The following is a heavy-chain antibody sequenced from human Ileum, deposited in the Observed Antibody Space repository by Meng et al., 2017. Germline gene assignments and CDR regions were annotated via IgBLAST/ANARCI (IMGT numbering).Heavy chain of an antibody. V-gene: IGHV1-2*06. J-gene: IGHJ4*02. CDR3: ARDLTKYYDGSGSPLSNY. D-gene: IGHD3-22*01. Sequence: VQLGQAGGCGKGPGPSVKDSFKASVSTFPGSYLHWVRQAPGQGLEWMGRINPYSGATDYAQKFQGKVTMTMDTTISTAYMELSGLRSDDTAVYYCARDLTKYYDGSGSPLSNYWGQRTLVTVSS. CDR1: VSTFPGSY. CDR2: INPYSGAT.